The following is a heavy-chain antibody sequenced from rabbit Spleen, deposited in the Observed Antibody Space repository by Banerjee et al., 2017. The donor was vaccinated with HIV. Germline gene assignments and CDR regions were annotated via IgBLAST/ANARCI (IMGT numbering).Heavy chain of an antibody. CDR1: GFSFSSSYY. D-gene: IGHD1-1*01. V-gene: IGHV1S40*01. CDR2: IYTGSSGST. Sequence: QSLEESGGGLVQPGASLTLTCTASGFSFSSSYYMCWVRQAPGKGLEWIACIYTGSSGSTAYASWAKGRFTISTASATTVTLQMTSLTAADTATYFCARDLDAVIGWNFGWWGPGTLVTV. CDR3: ARDLDAVIGWNFGW. J-gene: IGHJ4*01.